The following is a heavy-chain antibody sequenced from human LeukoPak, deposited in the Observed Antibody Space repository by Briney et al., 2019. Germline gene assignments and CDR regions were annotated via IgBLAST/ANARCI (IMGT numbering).Heavy chain of an antibody. Sequence: ASVKVPCKASGYTFTSYGISWVRQAPGQGLEWMGWISAYNGNTNYAQKLQGRVTMTTDTSTSTAYIELRSLRSDDTAVYYCARDLGVWFGEYDYWGQGTLVTVSS. CDR2: ISAYNGNT. V-gene: IGHV1-18*01. D-gene: IGHD3-10*01. J-gene: IGHJ4*02. CDR3: ARDLGVWFGEYDY. CDR1: GYTFTSYG.